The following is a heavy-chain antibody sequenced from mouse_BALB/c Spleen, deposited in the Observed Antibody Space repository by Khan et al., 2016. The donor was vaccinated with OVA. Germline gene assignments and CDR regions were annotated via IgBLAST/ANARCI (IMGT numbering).Heavy chain of an antibody. CDR3: ARDRNYYGSSFYFDY. CDR1: GFTFSSYS. Sequence: EVELVESGGGLVKPGGSLRLSCEASGFTFSSYSMSWVRQTPEKRLEWVATITSGGSYTYYPDSVQGRFTISGDNAKNTPYLQMSSLKSEDTAIYYCARDRNYYGSSFYFDYWGQGTTLTVSS. D-gene: IGHD1-1*01. CDR2: ITSGGSYT. J-gene: IGHJ2*01. V-gene: IGHV5-6-4*01.